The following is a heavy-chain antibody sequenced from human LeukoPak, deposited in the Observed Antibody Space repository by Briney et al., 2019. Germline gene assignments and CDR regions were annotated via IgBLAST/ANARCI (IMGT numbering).Heavy chain of an antibody. J-gene: IGHJ4*02. Sequence: GSLRLSCAASGFTVSSNYMSWVRQAPGKGLEWVSVIYSGGSTYYADSVKGRFTISRDNAKNSLYLQMNSLRAEDTAVYYCARDLYCSSTSCRIMFDYWGQGTLVTVSS. D-gene: IGHD2-2*01. CDR2: IYSGGST. CDR1: GFTVSSNY. V-gene: IGHV3-53*01. CDR3: ARDLYCSSTSCRIMFDY.